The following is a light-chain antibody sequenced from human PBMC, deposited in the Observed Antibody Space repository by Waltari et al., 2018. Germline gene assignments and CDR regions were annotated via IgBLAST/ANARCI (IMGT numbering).Light chain of an antibody. J-gene: IGKJ2*01. CDR3: HQYNYWPPAYT. CDR1: RNVGSS. CDR2: DAK. Sequence: EVVLTQSPGALSVSPGESATLSCRASRNVGSSLAWYQQTPGQAPRLLVYDAKNRATDVPARFSGSGYGTQFTLTISSLQSEDFGVYYCHQYNYWPPAYTFGQGTKPEIK. V-gene: IGKV3-15*01.